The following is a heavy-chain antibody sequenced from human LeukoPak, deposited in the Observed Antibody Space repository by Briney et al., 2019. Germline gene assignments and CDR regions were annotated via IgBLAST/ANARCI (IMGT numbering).Heavy chain of an antibody. CDR1: GGTFSSYT. J-gene: IGHJ6*04. CDR2: IIPILGIA. D-gene: IGHD3-10*01. Sequence: ASVKVSCKASGGTFSSYTISWVRQAPGQGLEWMGRIIPILGIANYAQKFQGRVTITADKSTSTAYMELSSPRSEDTAVYYCASSVAVLLYGSGSYQSLDVWGKGTTVTVSS. CDR3: ASSVAVLLYGSGSYQSLDV. V-gene: IGHV1-69*02.